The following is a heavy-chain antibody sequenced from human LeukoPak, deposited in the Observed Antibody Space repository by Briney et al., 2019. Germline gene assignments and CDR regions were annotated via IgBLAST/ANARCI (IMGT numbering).Heavy chain of an antibody. Sequence: PGGSLRLSCTTSGFTFGNLAIGWFGQAPGKGWDGIVFIRSKAYGGTTEYAASVKGRFTISRDDSKSIAYLQMNSLKTEDTAVYYCTRPKLGGSGVVDYWGQGTLVTVSS. CDR3: TRPKLGGSGVVDY. V-gene: IGHV3-49*03. CDR1: GFTFGNLA. J-gene: IGHJ4*02. D-gene: IGHD3-10*01. CDR2: IRSKAYGGTT.